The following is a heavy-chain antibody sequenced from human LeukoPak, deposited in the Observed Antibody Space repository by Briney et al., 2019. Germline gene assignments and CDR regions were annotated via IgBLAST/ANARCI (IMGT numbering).Heavy chain of an antibody. CDR1: GGSFNGYY. Sequence: SETLSLTCAVYGGSFNGYYWSWIRQPPGKGLEWIGEINHSGSTNYNPSLKSRVTISVDTSKNQFSLKLSSVTAADTAVYYCARAPLGFGRWFDPWGQGTLVTVSS. J-gene: IGHJ5*02. CDR3: ARAPLGFGRWFDP. D-gene: IGHD3-16*01. CDR2: INHSGST. V-gene: IGHV4-34*01.